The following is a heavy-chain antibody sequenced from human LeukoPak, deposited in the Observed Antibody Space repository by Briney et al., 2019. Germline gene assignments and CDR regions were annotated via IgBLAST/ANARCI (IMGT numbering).Heavy chain of an antibody. CDR2: ISRSGGST. CDR3: ARQLGYCSDGNCYFDY. D-gene: IGHD2-15*01. V-gene: IGHV3-23*01. CDR1: GFTFSSYA. J-gene: IGHJ4*02. Sequence: GGSLRLSCAASGFTFSSYAMSWVRQAPGKGLEWVSAISRSGGSTYYADSVKGRFTISRDNSKNTLYLQLNSLRAEDTAVYFCARQLGYCSDGNCYFDYWGQGTLVTVS.